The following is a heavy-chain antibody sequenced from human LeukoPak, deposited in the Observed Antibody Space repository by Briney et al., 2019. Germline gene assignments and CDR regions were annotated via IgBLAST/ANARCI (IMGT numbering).Heavy chain of an antibody. J-gene: IGHJ2*01. CDR2: MSPNSGNT. Sequence: GASVKVSCKASGYTFTSYDINWVRQATGQGLEWMGWMSPNSGNTGYAQKFQGRVTMTRNTSISTGYMELSSLRSEDTAVYYCARSDYGDHRGNWYFALWGRGTLVTVSS. V-gene: IGHV1-8*01. CDR1: GYTFTSYD. D-gene: IGHD4-17*01. CDR3: ARSDYGDHRGNWYFAL.